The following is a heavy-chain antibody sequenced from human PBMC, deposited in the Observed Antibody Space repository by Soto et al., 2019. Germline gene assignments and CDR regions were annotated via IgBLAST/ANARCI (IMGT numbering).Heavy chain of an antibody. V-gene: IGHV1-2*02. J-gene: IGHJ5*02. CDR2: INPSSGGT. Sequence: QVPLVQSGAEVKRPGASVKVSCKTSGYTFTNYFMHWVRQAPGQGLESMGWINPSSGGTMFAQKFQGRVTMTRDTSISTVYMELTSLNSDDTAVYYCARGSNWNSNWFDPWGQGALVTVSS. CDR3: ARGSNWNSNWFDP. CDR1: GYTFTNYF. D-gene: IGHD1-1*01.